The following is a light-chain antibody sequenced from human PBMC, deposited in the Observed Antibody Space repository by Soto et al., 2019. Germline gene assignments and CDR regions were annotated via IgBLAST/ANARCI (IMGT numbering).Light chain of an antibody. CDR1: QGISSY. CDR2: AAS. J-gene: IGKJ1*01. CDR3: QRVKSYPGA. Sequence: DIQLTQSPSSLSASVGDRVTITCRASQGISSYLAWYQQKPGKAPKLLISAASTLLGGLPSRFSGSRSVTDFALAVSCLQPEDFATYYCQRVKSYPGAFGQRKKEHIK. V-gene: IGKV1-9*01.